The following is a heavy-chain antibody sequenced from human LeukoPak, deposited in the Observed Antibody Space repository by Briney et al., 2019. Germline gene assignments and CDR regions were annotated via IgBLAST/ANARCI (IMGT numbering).Heavy chain of an antibody. J-gene: IGHJ6*03. CDR1: GGSFSGYY. CDR3: ARRSWPYYYYYMDV. V-gene: IGHV4-34*01. D-gene: IGHD1-26*01. Sequence: SETLSLTCAAYGGSFSGYYWSWIRQPPGKGLEWIGEINPSGSTNYNPSLKSRVTISVDTSKNQFSLKLSSVTAADTAVYYCARRSWPYYYYYMDVWGKGTTVTVSS. CDR2: INPSGST.